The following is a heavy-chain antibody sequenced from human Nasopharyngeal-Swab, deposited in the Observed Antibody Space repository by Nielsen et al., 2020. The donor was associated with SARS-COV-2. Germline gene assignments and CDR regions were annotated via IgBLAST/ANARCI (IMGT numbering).Heavy chain of an antibody. J-gene: IGHJ6*02. CDR2: INPSGGST. CDR3: AREIVGASYYYYGMDV. V-gene: IGHV1-46*01. D-gene: IGHD1-26*01. Sequence: WVRQAPGQGLEWMGIINPSGGSTSYAQKFQGRVTMTRDTSTSTVYMELSSLRSEDTAVYYCAREIVGASYYYYGMDVWGQGTTVIVSS.